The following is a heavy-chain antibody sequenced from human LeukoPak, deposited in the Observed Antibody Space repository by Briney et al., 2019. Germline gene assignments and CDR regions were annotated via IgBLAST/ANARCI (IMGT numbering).Heavy chain of an antibody. D-gene: IGHD5-24*01. J-gene: IGHJ4*02. Sequence: GGSLRLSCAASGFTFSDSAMSWVRQPPGKGLEWVSAISGSGGSTYYADSVKGRFTISRDNSKSTLYLQMNSLRAEDTAVYYCAKDLSRLATYSYPFFFDYWGQGTLVTVSS. CDR2: ISGSGGST. CDR1: GFTFSDSA. CDR3: AKDLSRLATYSYPFFFDY. V-gene: IGHV3-23*01.